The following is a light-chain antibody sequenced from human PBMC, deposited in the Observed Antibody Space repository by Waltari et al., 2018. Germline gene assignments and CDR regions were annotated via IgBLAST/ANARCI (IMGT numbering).Light chain of an antibody. J-gene: IGKJ2*01. CDR2: GAA. Sequence: EIVMTQSPATLSVSPGERATLSCSASQSVSSNLSWYQQKPGQAPSLLIYGAATRATGIPARVSGSGSGTEFTLTISSMQSEDFAVYYCQQYNNWPPSRTFGQGTKLEIK. V-gene: IGKV3-15*01. CDR3: QQYNNWPPSRT. CDR1: QSVSSN.